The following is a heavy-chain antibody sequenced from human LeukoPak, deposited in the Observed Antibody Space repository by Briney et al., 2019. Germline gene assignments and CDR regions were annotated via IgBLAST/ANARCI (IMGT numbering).Heavy chain of an antibody. Sequence: AAVKVSCKASGDTFTSYYMHWVRQAPGQGLEWMGIINPSGDSTSSAQTFQGRVTMTRDMSTSTIYMSLSSLRTEDTAVYYCARGRHSYESSDYYYEGDAFDIWGQGTMVTVSS. CDR2: INPSGDST. CDR1: GDTFTSYY. V-gene: IGHV1-46*01. CDR3: ARGRHSYESSDYYYEGDAFDI. J-gene: IGHJ3*02. D-gene: IGHD3-22*01.